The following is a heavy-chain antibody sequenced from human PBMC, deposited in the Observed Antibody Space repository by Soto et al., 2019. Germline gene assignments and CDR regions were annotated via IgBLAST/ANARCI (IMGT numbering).Heavy chain of an antibody. V-gene: IGHV3-23*01. J-gene: IGHJ3*02. CDR3: ANMRGDRYCSGGSCFDAFDI. CDR1: GFTLSSYA. CDR2: ISGSGGST. D-gene: IGHD2-15*01. Sequence: PXGSLRLSCSAAGFTLSSYAMSWVRQAPGKGLDWVSAISGSGGSTYYADSVKGRFTISRDNSKNTLYLQMNSLRAEDTAVYYCANMRGDRYCSGGSCFDAFDIWGQGTMVTVSS.